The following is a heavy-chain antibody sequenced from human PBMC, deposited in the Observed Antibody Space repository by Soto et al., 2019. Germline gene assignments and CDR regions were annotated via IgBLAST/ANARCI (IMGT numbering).Heavy chain of an antibody. CDR1: GYTFTSYG. CDR3: VRDASSGYRGWWDP. Sequence: QVPLVQSGTEVKKPGASVKVSCKTSGYTFTSYGISWVRQAPGQGLEWMGLISPYNGDTIYARKFQGRVIVTADTVTSTVYMELRSLRSDDTAVYYCVRDASSGYRGWWDPWGQGTLVTVSS. V-gene: IGHV1-18*01. D-gene: IGHD5-18*01. CDR2: ISPYNGDT. J-gene: IGHJ5*02.